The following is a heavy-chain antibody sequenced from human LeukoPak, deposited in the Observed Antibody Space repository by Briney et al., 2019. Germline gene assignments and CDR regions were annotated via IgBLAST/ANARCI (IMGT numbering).Heavy chain of an antibody. CDR2: IYYSGCT. Sequence: SETLSLTCTVSGGSISSGGYYWSWIRQHPGKGLEWIGYIYYSGCTYYNPSLKSRVTISVDTSKNQFSLKLSSVTAADTAVYYCARDPDQSGGGIDPWGQGTLVTVSS. D-gene: IGHD2-15*01. CDR3: ARDPDQSGGGIDP. J-gene: IGHJ5*02. V-gene: IGHV4-31*03. CDR1: GGSISSGGYY.